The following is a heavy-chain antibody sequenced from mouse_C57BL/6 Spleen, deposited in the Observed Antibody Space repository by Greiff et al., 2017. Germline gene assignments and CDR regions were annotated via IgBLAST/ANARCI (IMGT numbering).Heavy chain of an antibody. CDR1: GYTFTSYD. CDR2: IYPRDGST. V-gene: IGHV1-85*01. CDR3: AREGPTMVTPLAY. D-gene: IGHD2-9*01. J-gene: IGHJ3*01. Sequence: QVQLQQSGPELVKPGASVKLSCKASGYTFTSYDINWVKQRPGQGLEWIGWIYPRDGSTKYNEKFKGKATLTVDKSSSTAYMELHSLTSGDFAVYFCAREGPTMVTPLAYWGQGTLVTVSA.